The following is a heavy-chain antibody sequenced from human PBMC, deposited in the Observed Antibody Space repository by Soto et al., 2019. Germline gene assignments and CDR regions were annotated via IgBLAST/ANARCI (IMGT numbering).Heavy chain of an antibody. CDR3: ARSVTP. Sequence: SETLSLTCTVSGVSVNNGDYYWSWVRQPPGKGLEWIGYIYYSGNTYYNPSLKSRVTISVDTSKNQFSLKLSSVTAADTAVYYCARSVTPWGQGTLVTVSS. J-gene: IGHJ5*02. CDR1: GVSVNNGDYY. CDR2: IYYSGNT. V-gene: IGHV4-30-4*01. D-gene: IGHD3-10*01.